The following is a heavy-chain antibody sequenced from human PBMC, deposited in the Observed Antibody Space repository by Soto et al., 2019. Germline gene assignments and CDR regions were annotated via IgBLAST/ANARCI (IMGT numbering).Heavy chain of an antibody. CDR2: SIPIFGTA. CDR1: GGTFSSYA. CDR3: ANHYYDSSGYYYRGAFDI. D-gene: IGHD3-22*01. J-gene: IGHJ3*02. V-gene: IGHV1-69*06. Sequence: QVQLVQSGAEVKKPGSSVKVSCKASGGTFSSYAISWVRQAPGQGLEWMGGSIPIFGTANYAQKFQGRVTITADKSTSTAYMELSSLRSEDTAVYYCANHYYDSSGYYYRGAFDIWGQGTMVTVSS.